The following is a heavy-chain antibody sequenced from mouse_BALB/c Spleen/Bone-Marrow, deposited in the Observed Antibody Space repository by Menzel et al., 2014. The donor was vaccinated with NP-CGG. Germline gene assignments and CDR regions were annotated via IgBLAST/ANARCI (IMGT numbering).Heavy chain of an antibody. CDR1: GFNIKDYY. J-gene: IGHJ3*01. D-gene: IGHD2-3*01. Sequence: EVQLQQSGAELVRSGASVKLSCTASGFNIKDYYMHWVKQRPEQGLEWIGWIDPENGDTEYAPKFQGKATMTADTSSNTAYLQLSILTSEDTAIYYCNGGYYEAWIAYWGQGTLVTVSA. V-gene: IGHV14-4*02. CDR2: IDPENGDT. CDR3: NGGYYEAWIAY.